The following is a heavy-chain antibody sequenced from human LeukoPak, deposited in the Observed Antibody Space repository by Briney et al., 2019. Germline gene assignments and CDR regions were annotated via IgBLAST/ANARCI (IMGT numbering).Heavy chain of an antibody. Sequence: GGSLKISCKGSGYSFTSYWISWVRQMPGKGREWMGRIDPSDSYTNYSPSFQGHVTISADKSISTAYLQWSSLKASDTAMYYCARHIRIRYYYDSSVDYWGQGTLVTVSS. D-gene: IGHD3-22*01. CDR2: IDPSDSYT. V-gene: IGHV5-10-1*01. CDR3: ARHIRIRYYYDSSVDY. J-gene: IGHJ4*02. CDR1: GYSFTSYW.